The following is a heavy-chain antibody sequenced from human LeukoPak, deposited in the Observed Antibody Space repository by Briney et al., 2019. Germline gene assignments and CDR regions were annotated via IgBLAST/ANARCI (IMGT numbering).Heavy chain of an antibody. CDR3: AREISYGDYPSGDAFDN. CDR1: GCTVSSDS. Sequence: GGTLRRSCAASGCTVSSDSMNWVRQAPWKGLQGASSITSSSSDIYSADSVKGRFTISRDNAKNSLYLQMNSLRAEDTAVYFCAREISYGDYPSGDAFDNWGQGTMVTVSS. V-gene: IGHV3-21*01. D-gene: IGHD4-17*01. CDR2: ITSSSSDI. J-gene: IGHJ3*02.